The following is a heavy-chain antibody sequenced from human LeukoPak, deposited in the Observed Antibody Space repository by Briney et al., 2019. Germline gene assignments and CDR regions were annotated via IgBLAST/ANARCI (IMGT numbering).Heavy chain of an antibody. CDR3: ARGQHCSGGSCYLH. Sequence: SQTLSLTCTVSGGSISSGDYYWSWIRQPPGKGLEWIGYIYYSGGTYYNPSLKSRVTISVDTSKNQFSLKLSSVTAADTAVYYCARGQHCSGGSCYLHWGQGTLVTVSS. CDR1: GGSISSGDYY. D-gene: IGHD2-15*01. CDR2: IYYSGGT. V-gene: IGHV4-30-4*01. J-gene: IGHJ4*02.